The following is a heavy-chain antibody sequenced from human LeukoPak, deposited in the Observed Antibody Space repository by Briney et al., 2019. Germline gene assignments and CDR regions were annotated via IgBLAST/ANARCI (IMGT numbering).Heavy chain of an antibody. CDR1: GFTFSSYA. CDR2: ISISGGST. D-gene: IGHD3-9*01. J-gene: IGHJ6*02. Sequence: GGSLRLSCAASGFTFSSYAMSWVRQAPGRGLEWVSGISISGGSTYYADSVKGRFTISRDNSKNTLYLQMNSLRAEDTAVYYCARDLILTGYYPSYYYYGMDVWGQGTTVTVSS. CDR3: ARDLILTGYYPSYYYYGMDV. V-gene: IGHV3-23*01.